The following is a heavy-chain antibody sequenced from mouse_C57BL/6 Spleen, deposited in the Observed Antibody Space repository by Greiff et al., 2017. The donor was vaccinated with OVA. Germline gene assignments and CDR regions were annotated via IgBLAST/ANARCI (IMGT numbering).Heavy chain of an antibody. CDR3: ARLGYSGSSYGYFDV. D-gene: IGHD1-1*01. CDR2: ISSGGSYT. V-gene: IGHV5-6*01. Sequence: EVQLVESGGDLVKPGGSLKLSCAASGFTFSSYGMSWVRQTPDKRLEWVANISSGGSYTYYPDSVTGRFSITRDNAKNTRYLQSVSLKSEDTAMYYWARLGYSGSSYGYFDVWGTGTTVTVSS. CDR1: GFTFSSYG. J-gene: IGHJ1*03.